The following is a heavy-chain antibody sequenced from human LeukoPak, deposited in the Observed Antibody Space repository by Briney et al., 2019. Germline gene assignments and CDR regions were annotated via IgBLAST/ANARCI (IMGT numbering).Heavy chain of an antibody. J-gene: IGHJ6*03. CDR3: ATWRYCSGGSCYGNYYMEV. CDR2: IYYSGST. Sequence: SETLSLTCTVSGVSLSSYFWSWIRQPPGKGLEWIGYIYYSGSTNYNPSLKSRVTISIDTSKNQFSLKLSSVTAVDTAVYYCATWRYCSGGSCYGNYYMEVWGKGTTVTVSS. D-gene: IGHD2-15*01. CDR1: GVSLSSYF. V-gene: IGHV4-59*01.